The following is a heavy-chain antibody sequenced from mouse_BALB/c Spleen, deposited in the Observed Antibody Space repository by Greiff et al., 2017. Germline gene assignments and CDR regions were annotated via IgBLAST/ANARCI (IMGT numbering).Heavy chain of an antibody. D-gene: IGHD1-1*01. CDR2: ISYSGST. CDR3: ARTDYGSSYGAMDY. CDR1: GDSITSGY. Sequence: DVKLVESGPSLVKPSQTLSLTCSVTGDSITSGYWNWIRKFPGNKLEYMGYISYSGSTYYNPSLKSRISITRDTSKNQYYLQLNSVTTEDTATYYCARTDYGSSYGAMDYWGQGTSVTVSS. V-gene: IGHV3-8*02. J-gene: IGHJ4*01.